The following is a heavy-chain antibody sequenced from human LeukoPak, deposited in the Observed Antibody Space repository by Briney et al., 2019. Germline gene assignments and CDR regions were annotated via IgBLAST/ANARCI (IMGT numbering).Heavy chain of an antibody. D-gene: IGHD3-22*01. CDR2: ISSSGSTI. CDR3: AKDKGYYDSSGYYDV. V-gene: IGHV3-11*01. J-gene: IGHJ4*02. CDR1: GFTFSDYY. Sequence: GGPLRLSCAASGFTFSDYYMSWIRQAPGKGLEWVSYISSSGSTIYYADSVKGRFTISRDNAKNSLYLQMNSLRAEDTAVYYCAKDKGYYDSSGYYDVWGQGTLVTVSS.